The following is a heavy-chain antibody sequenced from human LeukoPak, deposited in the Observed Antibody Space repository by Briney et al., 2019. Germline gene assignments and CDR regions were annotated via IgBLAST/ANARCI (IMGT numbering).Heavy chain of an antibody. CDR1: GYLFTSYC. V-gene: IGHV1-18*01. CDR3: ARAPYGGTSGVGRSYYYYYMDV. J-gene: IGHJ6*03. Sequence: SVNLFCKVSGYLFTSYCISGVRQAPGQGREGVVCISAYNGNTNYAQKLQGRVTMTTDTSTSTGYMELRSLRSDDTAVYYCARAPYGGTSGVGRSYYYYYMDVWGKGTTVTVSS. CDR2: ISAYNGNT. D-gene: IGHD4-23*01.